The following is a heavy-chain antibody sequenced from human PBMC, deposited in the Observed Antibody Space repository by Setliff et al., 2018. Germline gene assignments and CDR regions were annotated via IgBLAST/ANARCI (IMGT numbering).Heavy chain of an antibody. J-gene: IGHJ4*02. V-gene: IGHV4-31*03. CDR1: GGSISSGGYY. Sequence: PSETLSLTCTVSGGSISSGGYYWSWIRQHPGKGLEWIGYIYYSGSTYYNPSLKSRVTISVDTSKNQFSLKLSSVTAADTAVYYCARYSSGWQPFDYRGQGTLVTVSS. D-gene: IGHD6-19*01. CDR2: IYYSGST. CDR3: ARYSSGWQPFDY.